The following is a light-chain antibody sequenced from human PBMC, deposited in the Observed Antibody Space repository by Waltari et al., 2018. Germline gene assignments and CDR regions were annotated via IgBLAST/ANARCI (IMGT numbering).Light chain of an antibody. J-gene: IGKJ1*01. Sequence: DIQMTQSPSTLSASIVDRVTITCRASQRISRWLAWYQQKPGKAPNLLIYKTSSLQSGVPSRFNGSGSGTEFTLTISSLQPEDFATYYCQQYNTYSLWAFGQGTKVEIK. CDR3: QQYNTYSLWA. CDR1: QRISRW. CDR2: KTS. V-gene: IGKV1-5*03.